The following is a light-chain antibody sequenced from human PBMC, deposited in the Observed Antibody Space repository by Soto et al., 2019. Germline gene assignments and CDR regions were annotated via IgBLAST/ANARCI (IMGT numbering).Light chain of an antibody. CDR3: AAWDDILSGWM. CDR1: SSNIGNNY. J-gene: IGLJ7*01. V-gene: IGLV1-47*01. CDR2: RSD. Sequence: QLVLTQPPSASGTPGQRVTISCSGSSSNIGNNYVYWYHHLPGTAPKLLIYRSDQRPSGVPDRFSGSKSGTSASLAISGLRSEDEADYYCAAWDDILSGWMFGGGTQLTVL.